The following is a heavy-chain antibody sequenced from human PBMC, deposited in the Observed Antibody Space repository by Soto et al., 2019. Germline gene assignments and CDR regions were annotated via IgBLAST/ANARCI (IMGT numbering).Heavy chain of an antibody. V-gene: IGHV1-18*01. CDR1: GYTFTTYG. CDR2: ISAYNGNT. D-gene: IGHD1-1*01. J-gene: IGHJ6*02. Sequence: QVQLVQSGAEVKKPGASVKVSCKDSGYTFTTYGINWVRQAPGQGLEWMGWISAYNGNTNYAQKLQGRVTMTTDTSTSTAYMELRSLRSDDTAVYYCARVWVGTTFAYYYGMDVWGQGTTVTVSS. CDR3: ARVWVGTTFAYYYGMDV.